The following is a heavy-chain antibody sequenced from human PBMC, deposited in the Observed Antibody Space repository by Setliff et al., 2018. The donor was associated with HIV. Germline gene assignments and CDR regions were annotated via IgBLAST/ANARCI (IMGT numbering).Heavy chain of an antibody. Sequence: NPSETLSLTCTVSGGSISSGRYYWGWIRQPPGKGLEWIGSIYYSGSTYYNPSLKSRVTISVDTSKNHFSLKLSSVTAADTAVYYCARSGLTYYYDSSGYWDWGQGTQVTVSS. CDR2: IYYSGST. CDR1: GGSISSGRYY. D-gene: IGHD3-22*01. V-gene: IGHV4-39*02. CDR3: ARSGLTYYYDSSGYWD. J-gene: IGHJ4*02.